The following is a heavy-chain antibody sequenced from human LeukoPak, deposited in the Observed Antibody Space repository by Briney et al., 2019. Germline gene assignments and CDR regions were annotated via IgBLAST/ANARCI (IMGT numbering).Heavy chain of an antibody. V-gene: IGHV3-21*01. J-gene: IGHJ4*02. Sequence: GGSLRLSRAASGFTFSSYAMNWVRQAPGKGLEWVSSISSSSSYIYYADSVKGRFTISRDNAKNSLYLQMNSLRAEDTAVYYCARAPDDYYDSSGYFNYWGQGALVTVSS. CDR1: GFTFSSYA. CDR2: ISSSSSYI. CDR3: ARAPDDYYDSSGYFNY. D-gene: IGHD3-22*01.